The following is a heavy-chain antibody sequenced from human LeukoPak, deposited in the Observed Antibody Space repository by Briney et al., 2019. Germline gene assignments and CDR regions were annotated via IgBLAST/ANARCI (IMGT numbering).Heavy chain of an antibody. D-gene: IGHD1-14*01. V-gene: IGHV4-30-4*08. Sequence: SETLSLTCTVSGGSISSSSYYWGWIRQPPGKGLEWIGYIYYSGSTYYNPSLKSRVTISVDTSKNQFSLKLSSVTAADTAVYYCARCSRNHAGVSDYWGQGTLVTVSS. CDR3: ARCSRNHAGVSDY. CDR2: IYYSGST. J-gene: IGHJ4*02. CDR1: GGSISSSSYY.